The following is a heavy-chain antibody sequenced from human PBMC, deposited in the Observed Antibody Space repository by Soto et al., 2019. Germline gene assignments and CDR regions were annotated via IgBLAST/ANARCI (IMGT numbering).Heavy chain of an antibody. CDR1: GYTFTSYG. Sequence: QVQLVQSGAEVKKPGASVKVSCKASGYTFTSYGISWVRQAPGQGPEWMGWISAYNGNTNYAQKFQGRVTMTTDTSTSTAYMELGSLRSDDTAGYCCASDRGAYGMDVWGQGTTVTVSS. CDR3: ASDRGAYGMDV. J-gene: IGHJ6*02. V-gene: IGHV1-18*01. CDR2: ISAYNGNT. D-gene: IGHD3-10*01.